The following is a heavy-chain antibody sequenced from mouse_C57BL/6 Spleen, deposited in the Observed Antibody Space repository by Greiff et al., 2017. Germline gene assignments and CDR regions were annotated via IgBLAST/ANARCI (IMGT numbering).Heavy chain of an antibody. CDR3: TTEGYGRYAMDY. CDR1: GYTFTDYE. D-gene: IGHD1-2*01. V-gene: IGHV1-15*01. CDR2: IDPETGGT. J-gene: IGHJ4*01. Sequence: QVQLQQSGAELVRPGASVTLSCKASGYTFTDYEMHWVKQTPVHGLEWIGAIDPETGGTTYHQKFKGKAILTADTSSSTAYMELRSLTSEDSAVYYCTTEGYGRYAMDYWGQGTSVTVSS.